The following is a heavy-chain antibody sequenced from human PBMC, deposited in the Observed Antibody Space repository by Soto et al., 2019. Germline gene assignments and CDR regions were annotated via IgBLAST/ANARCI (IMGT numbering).Heavy chain of an antibody. D-gene: IGHD1-26*01. Sequence: QVQLQESGPGLVKPSQTLSLTCTVSGGSISSGGYYWSWIRQHPGKGLEWIGYIYYSGSTYYNPSLKGRVTISVDTSKNQFSLKLSSVTAADTAVYYCARDQGSVGYAFDIWGQGTMVTVSS. CDR3: ARDQGSVGYAFDI. CDR1: GGSISSGGYY. V-gene: IGHV4-31*03. J-gene: IGHJ3*02. CDR2: IYYSGST.